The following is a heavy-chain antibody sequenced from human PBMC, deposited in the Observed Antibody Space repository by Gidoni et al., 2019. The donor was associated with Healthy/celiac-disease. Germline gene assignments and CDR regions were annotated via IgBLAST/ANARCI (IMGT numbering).Heavy chain of an antibody. V-gene: IGHV4-30-4*01. CDR3: ARDAPYDILTGYYYYYYMDV. Sequence: QVQLQESGPGLVKPSQTLSLTCTVSGGSISSGAYYWSWIRQPPGKGLEWIGYIYYSVSTYYNPSLKSRVTISVDTSKNQFSLKLSSVTAADTAVYYCARDAPYDILTGYYYYYYMDVWAKGTTVTVSS. CDR2: IYYSVST. J-gene: IGHJ6*03. CDR1: GGSISSGAYY. D-gene: IGHD3-9*01.